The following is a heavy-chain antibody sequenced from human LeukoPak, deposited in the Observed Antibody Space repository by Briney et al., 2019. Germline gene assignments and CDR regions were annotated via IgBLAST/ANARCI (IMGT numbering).Heavy chain of an antibody. J-gene: IGHJ4*02. V-gene: IGHV4-59*08. CDR1: GGSISSYD. CDR3: ARHGRSGLFDY. CDR2: IYYSGST. Sequence: PSETLSLTCTVSGGSISSYDWSWIRQPPGKGLEWIGYIYYSGSTNYNPSLKSRVTISVDTSKNQFSLNLNSVTAADTAVYYCARHGRSGLFDYWGQGTLVTVSS. D-gene: IGHD6-25*01.